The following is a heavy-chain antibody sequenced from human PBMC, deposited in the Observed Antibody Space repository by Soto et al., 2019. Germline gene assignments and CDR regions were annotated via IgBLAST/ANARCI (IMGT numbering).Heavy chain of an antibody. CDR1: GGTFSSYT. J-gene: IGHJ5*02. V-gene: IGHV1-69*08. D-gene: IGHD2-2*01. CDR3: ARDVSPGIVVVPDAIWFDP. CDR2: IIPILGIA. Sequence: QVQLVQSGAEVKKPGSSVKVSCKASGGTFSSYTISWVRQAPGQGLEWMGRIIPILGIANYAQKFQGRVTISAHKSTSTAYMELSSVRSEDTAVYYCARDVSPGIVVVPDAIWFDPWGQGTLVTVSS.